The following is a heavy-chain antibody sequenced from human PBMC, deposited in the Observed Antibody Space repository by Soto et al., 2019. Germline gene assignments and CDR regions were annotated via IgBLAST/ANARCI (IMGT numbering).Heavy chain of an antibody. CDR3: AKDIRSSWYDYYYYGMDV. Sequence: GPSLRLSCAASGFTFSSYGMHWVRQAPGKGLEWVAVISYDGSNKYYADSVKGRFTISRDNSKNTLYLQMNSLRAEDTAVYYCAKDIRSSWYDYYYYGMDVWGQGTTVTVSS. D-gene: IGHD6-13*01. CDR1: GFTFSSYG. J-gene: IGHJ6*02. V-gene: IGHV3-30*18. CDR2: ISYDGSNK.